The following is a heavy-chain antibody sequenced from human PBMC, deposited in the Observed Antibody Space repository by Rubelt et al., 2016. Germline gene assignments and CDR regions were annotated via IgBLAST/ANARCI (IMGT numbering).Heavy chain of an antibody. D-gene: IGHD4-17*01. CDR2: INHSGST. CDR3: ARETAVTTLFYYYYMDV. CDR1: GGSFSGYY. Sequence: QVQLQQWGAGLLKPSETLSLTCAVYGGSFSGYYWSWIRQPPGKGLEWIGDINHSGSTNYNPYLKRRVTISVDTSKKQFSWKLISVTAADTAVYYCARETAVTTLFYYYYMDVWGKGTTVTVSS. J-gene: IGHJ6*03. V-gene: IGHV4-34*01.